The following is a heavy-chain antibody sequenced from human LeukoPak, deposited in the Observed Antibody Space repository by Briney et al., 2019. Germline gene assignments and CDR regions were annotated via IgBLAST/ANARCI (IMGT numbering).Heavy chain of an antibody. CDR1: GFTFSSYG. CDR3: ARDPEYYYESSGVRYYYYYVDV. V-gene: IGHV3-23*01. D-gene: IGHD3-22*01. J-gene: IGHJ6*03. Sequence: PGGTLRLSCAASGFTFSSYGMSWVRQAPGKGLEWVSAISGSGGSTYYADSVKGRFTISRDAARNSLYLQMNSLRAEDTAVYYCARDPEYYYESSGVRYYYYYVDVWGKGTTVTVSS. CDR2: ISGSGGST.